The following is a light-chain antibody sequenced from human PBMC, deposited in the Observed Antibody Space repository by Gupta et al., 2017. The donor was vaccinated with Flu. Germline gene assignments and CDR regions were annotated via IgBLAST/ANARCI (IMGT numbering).Light chain of an antibody. V-gene: IGLV1-51*02. CDR1: SSNIGNTY. CDR3: GTWDSSMSVV. J-gene: IGLJ2*01. Sequence: QSVLTPPPSVSAAPGQKVTISCSGSSSNIGNTYVSWYQQLPGTAPNLVIYENGQRTSGLPDRFSGSKSGTTATLGITGLKTGDEADYYCGTWDSSMSVVFGGGTKVTVL. CDR2: ENG.